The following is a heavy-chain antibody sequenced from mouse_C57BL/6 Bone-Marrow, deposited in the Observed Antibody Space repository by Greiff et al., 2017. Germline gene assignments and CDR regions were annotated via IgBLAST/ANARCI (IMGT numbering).Heavy chain of an antibody. D-gene: IGHD2-1*01. V-gene: IGHV6-3*01. Sequence: EVQLVESGGGLVQPGGSMKLSCVASGFTFSNYWMNWVRQSPEKGLEWVAQIRLKSDNYATHYAESVKGRFTISRDDSKSSVYLQMNNLRAEDTGIYYCTDLLWYYYFDYWGQGTTLTVSS. CDR2: IRLKSDNYAT. CDR1: GFTFSNYW. CDR3: TDLLWYYYFDY. J-gene: IGHJ2*01.